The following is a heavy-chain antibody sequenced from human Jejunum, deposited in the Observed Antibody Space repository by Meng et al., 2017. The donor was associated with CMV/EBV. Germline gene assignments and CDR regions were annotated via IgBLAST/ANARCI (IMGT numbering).Heavy chain of an antibody. J-gene: IGHJ4*02. D-gene: IGHD3-22*01. CDR1: GYTFTHFG. V-gene: IGHV1-18*01. CDR3: TRDGLQYYEGSTY. CDR2: ISPYSGDT. Sequence: CKASGYTFTHFGITWVRQAPGQGFEWMGWISPYSGDTEYAKNLQGRVTLTTDASTTTAYMELRSLRSDDTAMYYCTRDGLQYYEGSTYWGQGTLVTVSS.